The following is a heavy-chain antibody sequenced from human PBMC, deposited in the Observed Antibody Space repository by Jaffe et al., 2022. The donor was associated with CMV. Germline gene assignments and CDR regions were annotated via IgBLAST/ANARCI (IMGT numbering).Heavy chain of an antibody. V-gene: IGHV4-39*01. CDR3: ARQAPDYYDSSGCFDY. CDR2: IYYSGST. J-gene: IGHJ4*02. CDR1: GGSISSSSYY. Sequence: QLQLQESGPGLVKPSETLSLTCTVSGGSISSSSYYWGWIRQPPGKGLEWIGSIYYSGSTYYNPSLKSRVTISVDTSKNQFSLKLSSVTAADTAVYYCARQAPDYYDSSGCFDYWGQGTLVTVSS. D-gene: IGHD3-22*01.